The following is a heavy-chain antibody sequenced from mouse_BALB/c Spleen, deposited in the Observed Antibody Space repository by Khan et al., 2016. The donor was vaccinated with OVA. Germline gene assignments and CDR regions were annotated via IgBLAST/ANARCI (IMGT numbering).Heavy chain of an antibody. CDR3: TRLAYYYNSEGFAY. CDR2: ISSGGSYT. Sequence: EGELVESGGDLVKPGGSLKLSCAASGFTFSTYGMSWVRQTPDKRLEWVATISSGGSYTYYVDSVKGRFTISRDNAKSTLYLQMSSLKSEDTAMYYCTRLAYYYNSEGFAYWGQGTLVTVSA. V-gene: IGHV5-6*01. J-gene: IGHJ3*01. D-gene: IGHD1-1*02. CDR1: GFTFSTYG.